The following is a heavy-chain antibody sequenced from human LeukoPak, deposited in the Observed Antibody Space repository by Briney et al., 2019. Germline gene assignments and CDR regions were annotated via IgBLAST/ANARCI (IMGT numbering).Heavy chain of an antibody. D-gene: IGHD3-22*01. J-gene: IGHJ4*02. CDR3: ARGHLSGYCDY. CDR1: GFSFSSYS. Sequence: GGSLRLSCAASGFSFSSYSMNWVRQAPGKGLEWVSSISSSSYIYCADSVKGRFTISRDNAKNSLYLQMNSLRAEDTAVYYCARGHLSGYCDYWGQGTLVTVSS. V-gene: IGHV3-21*01. CDR2: ISSSSYI.